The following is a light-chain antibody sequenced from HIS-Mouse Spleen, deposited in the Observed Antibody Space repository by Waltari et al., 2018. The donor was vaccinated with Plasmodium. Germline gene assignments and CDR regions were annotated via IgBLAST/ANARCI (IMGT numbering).Light chain of an antibody. V-gene: IGLV2-14*03. CDR2: DVS. CDR1: SRDVGGYKY. Sequence: QSALTQPASVSGSPGQSITISCTGTSRDVGGYKYVSWYQQHPGKAPKLMIYDVSNRPSGVSNRFSGSKSGNTASLTISGLQAEDEADYYCSSYTSSSTRVFGGGTKLTVL. CDR3: SSYTSSSTRV. J-gene: IGLJ3*02.